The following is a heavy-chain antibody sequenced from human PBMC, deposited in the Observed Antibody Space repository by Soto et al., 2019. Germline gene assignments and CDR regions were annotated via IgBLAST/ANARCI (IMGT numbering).Heavy chain of an antibody. Sequence: ETLSLTCAVSGASISSRNCWGWVRQPPGKGLEWIGSINYSGDIMYNPSLQSRVTLFVDTSKNQFSLKLSSVTAADTAVYYCVRHAQWVIRAYWGQGSLVTSPQ. J-gene: IGHJ4*02. CDR2: INYSGDI. CDR1: GASISSRNC. D-gene: IGHD6-19*01. V-gene: IGHV4-39*01. CDR3: VRHAQWVIRAY.